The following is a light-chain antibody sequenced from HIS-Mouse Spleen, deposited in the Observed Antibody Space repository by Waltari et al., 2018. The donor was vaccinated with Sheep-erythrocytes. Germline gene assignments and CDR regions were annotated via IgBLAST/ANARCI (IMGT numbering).Light chain of an antibody. J-gene: IGLJ3*02. Sequence: QSVLTQPPSASGTPGQRVTISCSGSSSNIGRNTVNWYQQLPGTAPKLLIYSNNQRPSGVPDRFSGSKSGTSASLAISGLQSEDEADYYCAAWDDSLNGPVFGGGTNLTVL. CDR3: AAWDDSLNGPV. CDR1: SSNIGRNT. CDR2: SNN. V-gene: IGLV1-44*01.